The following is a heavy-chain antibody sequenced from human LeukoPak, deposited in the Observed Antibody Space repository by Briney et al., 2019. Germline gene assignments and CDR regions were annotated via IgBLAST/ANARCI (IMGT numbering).Heavy chain of an antibody. CDR3: VRSPTYYNMDV. J-gene: IGHJ6*03. CDR2: ISYDGTNK. Sequence: GGSLRLSCAASGFTFSNHVIHWVRQAPGKGLEWLAVISYDGTNKDYADSVKGRFTISRDHSQSTVDLHMNNLRGADTAVYYCVRSPTYYNMDVWGKGTTVTVSS. CDR1: GFTFSNHV. V-gene: IGHV3-30*04.